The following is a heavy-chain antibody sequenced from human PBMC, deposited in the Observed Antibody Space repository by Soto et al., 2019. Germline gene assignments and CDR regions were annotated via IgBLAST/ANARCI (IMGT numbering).Heavy chain of an antibody. CDR3: ARLRNAVATGAFDI. CDR2: IYYSGST. J-gene: IGHJ3*02. Sequence: SETLSLTCTVSGGSISSYYWSWIRQPPGKGLEWIGYIYYSGSTNYNPSLKSRVTISVDTSKNQFFLKLSSVTAANTAVYYCARLRNAVATGAFDIWGQGTMVTVSS. V-gene: IGHV4-59*08. CDR1: GGSISSYY. D-gene: IGHD5-12*01.